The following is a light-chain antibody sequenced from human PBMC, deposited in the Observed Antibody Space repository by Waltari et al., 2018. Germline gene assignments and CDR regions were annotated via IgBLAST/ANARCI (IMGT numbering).Light chain of an antibody. V-gene: IGLV1-36*01. J-gene: IGLJ2*01. CDR2: ADD. CDR3: AAWDDSLKGVL. CDR1: RSNIGNNS. Sequence: QSVLTQTPSVSEAPRQRVTISCSGHRSNIGNNSVNWYQQFPGKAPKLLVFADDLLPSGVSDRFSGSKSGTSASLAISGLRSEDEGVYFCAAWDDSLKGVLFGGGTKLTVL.